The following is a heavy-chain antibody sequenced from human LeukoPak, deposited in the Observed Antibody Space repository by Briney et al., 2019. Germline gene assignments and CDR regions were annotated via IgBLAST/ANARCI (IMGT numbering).Heavy chain of an antibody. CDR1: GFTFSTYA. V-gene: IGHV3-23*01. J-gene: IGHJ4*02. CDR2: IIGPGGDT. Sequence: GGSLRLSCAASGFTFSTYAMNWVRQAPGKGLEWVASIIGPGGDTYHAGSVRGRFTISRDNSKNTLYLQMSHLRVEDTALYYCAKAAAERCASIKCYPFDSWGQGTLVAVSS. D-gene: IGHD1-1*01. CDR3: AKAAAERCASIKCYPFDS.